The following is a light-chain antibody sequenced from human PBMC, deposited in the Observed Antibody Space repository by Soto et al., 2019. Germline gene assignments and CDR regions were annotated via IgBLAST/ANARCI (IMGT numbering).Light chain of an antibody. Sequence: DIQMTQSPSSLSASVGDRVTITCRASQGIRDALGWYQQKPGKVPKRLIYSASSLQNGVPSRFSGSGSETVVTLTNSSLQSEDFATYFCLQHSDYPFTFGQGTRLEI. V-gene: IGKV1-17*01. CDR2: SAS. CDR1: QGIRDA. CDR3: LQHSDYPFT. J-gene: IGKJ2*01.